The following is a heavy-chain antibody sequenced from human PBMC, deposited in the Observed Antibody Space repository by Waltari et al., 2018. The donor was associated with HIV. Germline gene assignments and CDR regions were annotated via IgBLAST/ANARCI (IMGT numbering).Heavy chain of an antibody. CDR1: RSSCETAW. Sequence: ESAGRVVEPGGHLTSSWAAGRSSCETAWRSGSRGFPGRGLEWGGRSNCGSDGVRIGYAASVKDRFIISRNEATQTIFLHMTNLKVEDTAIYYCSTGASSVPILPYWGRGTQVTVAS. D-gene: IGHD6-25*01. J-gene: IGHJ1*01. CDR3: STGASSVPILPY. V-gene: IGHV3-15*01. CDR2: SNCGSDGVRI.